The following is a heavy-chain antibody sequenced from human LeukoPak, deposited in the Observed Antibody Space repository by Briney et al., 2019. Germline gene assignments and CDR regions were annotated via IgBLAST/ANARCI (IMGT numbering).Heavy chain of an antibody. D-gene: IGHD1-26*01. J-gene: IGHJ5*02. CDR2: MRRDGNEI. V-gene: IGHV3-7*03. CDR3: AKLGWDLLKWFDP. Sequence: PGGSLRLSCSASGFTFSTYWMSWVRQAPGKGLEWVANMRRDGNEIYYLDSVKGRFTISRDNSKNTLFLQMNSLRAEDTAVYYCAKLGWDLLKWFDPWGQGTLVTVSS. CDR1: GFTFSTYW.